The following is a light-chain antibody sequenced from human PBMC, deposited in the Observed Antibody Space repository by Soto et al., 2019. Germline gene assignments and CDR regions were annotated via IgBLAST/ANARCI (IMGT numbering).Light chain of an antibody. Sequence: QPVLTQPPSASGTPGQRVTISCSGSDSNIGSNSVSWYQQLPGTAPKLLIYGDNQRPSGVPDRFSGSKSGTAASLAISGLQSEDEADYYCAAWGGGLNGPHVVFGGGTKLTVL. J-gene: IGLJ2*01. CDR2: GDN. V-gene: IGLV1-44*01. CDR3: AAWGGGLNGPHVV. CDR1: DSNIGSNS.